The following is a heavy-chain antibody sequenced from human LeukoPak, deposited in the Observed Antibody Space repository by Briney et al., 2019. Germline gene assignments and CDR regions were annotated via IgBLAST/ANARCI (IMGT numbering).Heavy chain of an antibody. V-gene: IGHV4-39*01. CDR1: GGSISSGDYY. Sequence: SQTLSLTCTVSGGSISSGDYYWSWIRQPPGKGLEWIGTISYSGNTYYNPSLKSRVGTSVDTSKNQFSLKLSSVTAADTAVYYCGRMISANFYFYYGMDVWGQGTTVTVSS. CDR2: ISYSGNT. J-gene: IGHJ6*02. D-gene: IGHD4/OR15-4a*01. CDR3: GRMISANFYFYYGMDV.